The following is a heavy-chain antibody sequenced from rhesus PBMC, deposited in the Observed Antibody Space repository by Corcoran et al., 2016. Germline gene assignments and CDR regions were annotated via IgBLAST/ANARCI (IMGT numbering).Heavy chain of an antibody. J-gene: IGHJ4*01. CDR1: GGSISDSYR. CDR2: IYGSSTST. CDR3: AGGYDSGYYIFDY. V-gene: IGHV4S10*01. Sequence: QVQLQESGPGVVKPSETLSLTCAVSGGSISDSYRWSWIRQPPGKGLEWIGYIYGSSTSTNYNPSLKSRVTISKDTSKIQFSLKLSSVTAADTAVYYCAGGYDSGYYIFDYWGQGVLVTVSS. D-gene: IGHD3-28*01.